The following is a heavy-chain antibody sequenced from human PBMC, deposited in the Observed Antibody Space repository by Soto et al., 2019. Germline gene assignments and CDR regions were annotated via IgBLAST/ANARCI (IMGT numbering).Heavy chain of an antibody. Sequence: QVQLVQSGAEVKKPGASVKVSCKTSGYTFTNYYMHWVRQAPGQGLEWMAIINPSGGSTKYAQKFQGRVTMTRDTSTSTVYMELSSLRSGDTAVYYCARGGSVVVMTDGFDYWGQGTLVTVSS. CDR2: INPSGGST. V-gene: IGHV1-46*01. D-gene: IGHD2-21*01. CDR1: GYTFTNYY. J-gene: IGHJ4*02. CDR3: ARGGSVVVMTDGFDY.